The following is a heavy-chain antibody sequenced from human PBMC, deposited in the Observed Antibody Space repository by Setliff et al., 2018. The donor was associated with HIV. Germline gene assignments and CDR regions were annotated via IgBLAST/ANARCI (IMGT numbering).Heavy chain of an antibody. V-gene: IGHV4-39*07. CDR1: GGSISSRGYY. CDR2: IYYSGST. CDR3: ARETRSFGGIDP. J-gene: IGHJ5*02. D-gene: IGHD2-15*01. Sequence: PSETLSLTCTVSGGSISSRGYYWGWIRQPPGKELEWIGSIYYSGSTNYNPSLKSRVIISVDTSKNQFSLKVRSVTAADTAMYYCARETRSFGGIDPWGQGTLVTVSS.